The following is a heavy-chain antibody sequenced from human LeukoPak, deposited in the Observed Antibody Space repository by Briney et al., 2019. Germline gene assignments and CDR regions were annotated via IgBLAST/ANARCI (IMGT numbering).Heavy chain of an antibody. J-gene: IGHJ4*02. D-gene: IGHD5-18*01. Sequence: ASVKVSCRASGYTFTSYDINWGRHGTGQGLEWMGWMNLNSGITGYAQKFQGRVTMTRNTSISTAYMELSSMRSEDTAVYYGAKLHSRGIQPVGYWGQGTLVTVSS. V-gene: IGHV1-8*01. CDR2: MNLNSGIT. CDR3: AKLHSRGIQPVGY. CDR1: GYTFTSYD.